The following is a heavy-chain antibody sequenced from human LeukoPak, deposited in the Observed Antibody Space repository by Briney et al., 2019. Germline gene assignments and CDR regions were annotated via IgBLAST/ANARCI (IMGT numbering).Heavy chain of an antibody. CDR2: INPNSGGT. V-gene: IGHV1-2*04. Sequence: ASVKVSCKAPGYTFTGYYMHWVRQAPGQGLEWMGWINPNSGGTNYAQKFQGWVTMTRDTSICTAYMELSRLRSDDTAVYYCAAADGTSIKLIYWGQGTLVTVSS. CDR1: GYTFTGYY. D-gene: IGHD6-13*01. J-gene: IGHJ4*02. CDR3: AAADGTSIKLIY.